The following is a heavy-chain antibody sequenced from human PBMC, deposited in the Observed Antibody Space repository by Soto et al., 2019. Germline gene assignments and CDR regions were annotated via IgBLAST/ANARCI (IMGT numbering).Heavy chain of an antibody. D-gene: IGHD6-19*01. V-gene: IGHV1-18*01. CDR1: GYTFTSYG. CDR2: INAYNGNT. Sequence: ASVKVSCKASGYTFTSYGISWVRQAPGQGLEWMGWINAYNGNTNYAQKFQGWVTMTTDTSISTAYMELRRLRSDDTAVYYCARDGEGIAVPGNSFDIWGQGTMVTVSS. CDR3: ARDGEGIAVPGNSFDI. J-gene: IGHJ3*02.